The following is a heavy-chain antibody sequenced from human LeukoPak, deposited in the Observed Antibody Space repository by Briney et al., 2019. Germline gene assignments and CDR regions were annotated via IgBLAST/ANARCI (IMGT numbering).Heavy chain of an antibody. V-gene: IGHV1-69*04. CDR3: ARGGPLGVVTHHFDF. D-gene: IGHD3-3*01. Sequence: ASVKVSCRASGYSFTSYGISWVRQAPGQGLEWMGRIIPVLNIANYAQKFQGRVTITADKSTSTAYMELSSLRSEDTAVYYCARGGPLGVVTHHFDFWGQGNLVTVSS. CDR2: IIPVLNIA. J-gene: IGHJ4*02. CDR1: GYSFTSYG.